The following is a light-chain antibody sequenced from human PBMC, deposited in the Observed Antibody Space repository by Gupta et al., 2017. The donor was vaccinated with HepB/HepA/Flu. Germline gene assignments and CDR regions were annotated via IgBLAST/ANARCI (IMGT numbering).Light chain of an antibody. CDR1: QSVRSIY. V-gene: IGKV3-20*01. CDR3: LQDCGSPCT. Sequence: EIVLTHSPGTLSSSPGEIATLSCRASQSVRSIYLPWYQQKPGQAPRLLIYGASSRATGIPDRFSGSGSVTEFTVTISRLEPEDFAVYYCLQDCGSPCTFGQWTKVEIK. CDR2: GAS. J-gene: IGKJ2*02.